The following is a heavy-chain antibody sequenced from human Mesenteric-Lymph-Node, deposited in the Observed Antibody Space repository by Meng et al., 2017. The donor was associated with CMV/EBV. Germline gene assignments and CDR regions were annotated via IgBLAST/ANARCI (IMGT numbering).Heavy chain of an antibody. CDR1: GFTFSSYG. CDR2: IWYDASKE. Sequence: GGSLRLSCAASGFTFSSYGMHWVRQAPGKGLEWVALIWYDASKEFYAESVKGRFTISRDNAKNSLYLQMNSLRAEDTAVYYCARDGDYYDSSGSPYYFDYWGQGTLVTVSS. V-gene: IGHV3-33*01. CDR3: ARDGDYYDSSGSPYYFDY. D-gene: IGHD3-22*01. J-gene: IGHJ4*02.